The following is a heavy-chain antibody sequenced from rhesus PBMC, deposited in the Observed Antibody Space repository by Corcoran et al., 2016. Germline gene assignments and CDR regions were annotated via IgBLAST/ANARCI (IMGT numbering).Heavy chain of an antibody. V-gene: IGHV1-138*01. CDR1: GYTFTDYY. CDR2: INTKTGGI. Sequence: QVQLVQSGAEVKKPGSSVKVSCTASGYTFTDYYMHWVRQAPGPGLEWMREINTKTGGINYAQKFKGRVTRTRDTSTSTAYMELSSLRSEDTAVYYCARDLDYWGQGVLVTVSS. J-gene: IGHJ4*01. CDR3: ARDLDY.